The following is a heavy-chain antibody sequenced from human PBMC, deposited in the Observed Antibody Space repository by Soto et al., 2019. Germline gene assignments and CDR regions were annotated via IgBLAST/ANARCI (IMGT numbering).Heavy chain of an antibody. CDR2: VSHDGRNT. Sequence: VQLVESGGGVVQPGRSLRLSCAASGFTFSDYAMHWVRQAPGKGLEWVAVVSHDGRNTHYADSVKGRFTISRGSSKNKVSLEMTRLRADDTACYYCAKGGRQWLVTADFNYWGQGALVTVSS. J-gene: IGHJ4*02. CDR1: GFTFSDYA. D-gene: IGHD6-19*01. CDR3: AKGGRQWLVTADFNY. V-gene: IGHV3-30*18.